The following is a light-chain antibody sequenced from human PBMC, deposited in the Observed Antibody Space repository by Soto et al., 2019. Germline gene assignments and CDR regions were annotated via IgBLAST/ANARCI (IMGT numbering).Light chain of an antibody. CDR2: GAS. Sequence: DIVMTQSPATLSMSPGERATLSCRASQNIRSDLAWYQQKPGQAPRLLMYGASIRATGIPARFTGSGSGTDFTLTISSLQSEDLAIYYCQQYINWTFGQGTKVDIK. CDR3: QQYINWT. CDR1: QNIRSD. V-gene: IGKV3-15*01. J-gene: IGKJ1*01.